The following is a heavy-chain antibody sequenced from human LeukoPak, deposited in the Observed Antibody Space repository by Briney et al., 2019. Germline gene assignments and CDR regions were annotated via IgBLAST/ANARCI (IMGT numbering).Heavy chain of an antibody. J-gene: IGHJ4*02. Sequence: GASVKVSCTPSGYTFTAYYMHWVRQAPGQGLEWMGWINPNSGGTNYAQKFQGRVTMTRDTSINTAYMWLSRLRSDDTAVYYCARGRVSPGYWGQGTLVTVSS. CDR1: GYTFTAYY. CDR3: ARGRVSPGY. V-gene: IGHV1-2*02. CDR2: INPNSGGT.